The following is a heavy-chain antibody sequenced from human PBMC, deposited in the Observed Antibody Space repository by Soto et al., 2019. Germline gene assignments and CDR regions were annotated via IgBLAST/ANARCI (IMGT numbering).Heavy chain of an antibody. V-gene: IGHV3-48*01. J-gene: IGHJ5*02. CDR1: GFTFNSMI. Sequence: GGSLRLSCAVSGFTFNSMIINWVRQAPGKGLEWVSYISPSSDTKYYADSVKGRFTISRDNSKNTLYLQMNSLRAEDTAVYYCAKGCGSCYSDWFDPWGQGTLVTVSS. CDR2: ISPSSDTK. D-gene: IGHD2-15*01. CDR3: AKGCGSCYSDWFDP.